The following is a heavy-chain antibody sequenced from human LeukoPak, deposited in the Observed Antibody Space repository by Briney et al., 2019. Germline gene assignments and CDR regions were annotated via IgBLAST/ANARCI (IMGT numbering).Heavy chain of an antibody. CDR3: ARDSDDSSSIWVDY. V-gene: IGHV1-18*01. D-gene: IGHD3-22*01. Sequence: ASVEVSCKASGYTFTSYGISWVRQAPGQGLEWMGWISAYNGNTNYAQKLQGRVTMTTDTSTSTAYMELRSLRSDDTAVYYCARDSDDSSSIWVDYWGQGTLVTVSS. CDR1: GYTFTSYG. J-gene: IGHJ4*02. CDR2: ISAYNGNT.